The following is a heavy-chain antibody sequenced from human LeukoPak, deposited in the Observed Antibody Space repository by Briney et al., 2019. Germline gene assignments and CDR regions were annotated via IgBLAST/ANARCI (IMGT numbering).Heavy chain of an antibody. V-gene: IGHV4-39*02. CDR3: ARRRYYDSTGYLD. CDR2: IYYSGST. J-gene: IGHJ1*01. CDR1: GDYISSSSYY. Sequence: SETLSLTCTLSGDYISSSSYYCGWISQPPGKWLEWIGDIYYSGSTYYNASLKGRVSISIDTSNNHFSPHLGSLTAADTALYYCARRRYYDSTGYLDWGHGTLVTVSS. D-gene: IGHD3-22*01.